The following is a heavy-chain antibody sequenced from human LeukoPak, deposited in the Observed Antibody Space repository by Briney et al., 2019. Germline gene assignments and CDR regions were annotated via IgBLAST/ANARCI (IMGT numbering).Heavy chain of an antibody. Sequence: ASVKVSCKASGYTFTGYDINWVRQATGQGLEWMGWMNPNSGNTGYAQKFQGRVTMTRNTSISTAYMELSSLRSEDTAVYYCARASTLEPRIVGASGAFDIWGQGTMVTVSS. CDR1: GYTFTGYD. CDR2: MNPNSGNT. J-gene: IGHJ3*02. D-gene: IGHD1-26*01. V-gene: IGHV1-8*01. CDR3: ARASTLEPRIVGASGAFDI.